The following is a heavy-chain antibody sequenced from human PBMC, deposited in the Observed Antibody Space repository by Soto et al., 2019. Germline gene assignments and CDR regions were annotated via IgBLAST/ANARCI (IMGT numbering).Heavy chain of an antibody. CDR3: AREVVTAIGYYGMDV. CDR2: IYYSGST. J-gene: IGHJ6*02. CDR1: GGSISSYY. V-gene: IGHV4-59*01. D-gene: IGHD2-21*02. Sequence: SETLSLTCTVSGGSISSYYWSWIRQPPGKGLEWIGYIYYSGSTNYNPSLKSRVTISVDTSKNQFSLKLSSVTAADTAVYYCAREVVTAIGYYGMDVWGQGTTVTVSS.